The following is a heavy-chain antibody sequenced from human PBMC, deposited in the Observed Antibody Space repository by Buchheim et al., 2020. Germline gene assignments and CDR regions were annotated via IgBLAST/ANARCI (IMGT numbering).Heavy chain of an antibody. D-gene: IGHD3-16*02. CDR3: VKGLGGGREFDYIWGTYRFYVY. Sequence: QVQLLESGGGVVQPGRSLRLSCKASGFHFNNYGMHWVRQAPGKGLDWVAVISYDGSSRFYADSVKCRSNSSRDNGNNTLYLQLNSLRPEDTAVYYCVKGLGGGREFDYIWGTYRFYVYWGQGTL. V-gene: IGHV3-30*18. CDR2: ISYDGSSR. CDR1: GFHFNNYG. J-gene: IGHJ4*02.